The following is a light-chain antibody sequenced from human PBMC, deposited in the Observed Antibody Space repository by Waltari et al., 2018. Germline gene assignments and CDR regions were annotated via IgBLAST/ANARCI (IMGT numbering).Light chain of an antibody. CDR3: SSYAGNYNVL. CDR2: EVS. J-gene: IGLJ2*01. V-gene: IGLV2-8*01. Sequence: QSALTQPPSASGSPGQSVTISCTGTSSDFGGSDYVSWYQQHPGKAPKVMIYEVSKRPSGVPDRFSGSKSGNTASLTVSGLQAEDEADYYCSSYAGNYNVLFGGGTKLTVL. CDR1: SSDFGGSDY.